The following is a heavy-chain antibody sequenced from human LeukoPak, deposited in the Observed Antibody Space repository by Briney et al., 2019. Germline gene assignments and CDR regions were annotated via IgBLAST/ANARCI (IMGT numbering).Heavy chain of an antibody. D-gene: IGHD3-22*01. CDR1: GFIFDTYG. CDR3: AKDRNYYDSSGYDY. Sequence: GGSLRLSCAASGFIFDTYGMHWVRQAPGKGLEWVALISFDGSNKYYADSVKGRFTISRDNSKNTLYLQMNSLRAEDTAVYYCAKDRNYYDSSGYDYWGQGTLVTVSS. J-gene: IGHJ4*02. CDR2: ISFDGSNK. V-gene: IGHV3-30*18.